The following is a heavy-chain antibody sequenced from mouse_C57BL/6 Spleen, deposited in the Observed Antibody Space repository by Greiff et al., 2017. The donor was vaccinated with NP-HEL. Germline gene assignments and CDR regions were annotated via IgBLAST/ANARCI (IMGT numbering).Heavy chain of an antibody. CDR3: TRWGYGSSYEGY. V-gene: IGHV1-15*01. CDR1: GYTFTDYE. J-gene: IGHJ2*01. D-gene: IGHD1-1*01. CDR2: IDPETGGT. Sequence: VQRVESGAELVRPGASVTLSCKASGYTFTDYEMHWVKQTPVHGLEWIGAIDPETGGTAYNQKFKGKAILTADKSSSTAYMELRSLTSEDSAVYYCTRWGYGSSYEGYWGQGTTLTVSS.